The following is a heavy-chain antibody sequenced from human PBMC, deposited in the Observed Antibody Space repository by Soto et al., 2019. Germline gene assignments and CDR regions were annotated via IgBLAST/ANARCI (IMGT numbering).Heavy chain of an antibody. V-gene: IGHV3-74*01. CDR3: ARAGWYRFDY. D-gene: IGHD2-15*01. CDR2: INADGSTT. Sequence: DVQLVESGGGLAQPGGSLRLSCVGSGFTFSSYWMHWVRQAPGKGLVWVSRINADGSTTNYADSVKGRFTVARDNAKNTGSPQRNSLRDEDRAVYVCARAGWYRFDYGGQGTLLTVSP. J-gene: IGHJ4*02. CDR1: GFTFSSYW.